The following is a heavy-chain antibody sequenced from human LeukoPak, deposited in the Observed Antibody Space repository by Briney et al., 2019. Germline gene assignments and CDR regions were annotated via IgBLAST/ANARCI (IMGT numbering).Heavy chain of an antibody. CDR2: IKQDGGEK. Sequence: GGSLRLSCGVSGFIFSDYWMNWVRQAPGKGLEWAASIKQDGGEKSYVDSVKGRFTISRDNAKNSLYLQMSSLRAEDTAVYYCARDGTAAGLYFDLWGQGTPVTVSS. J-gene: IGHJ4*01. CDR1: GFIFSDYW. D-gene: IGHD6-13*01. CDR3: ARDGTAAGLYFDL. V-gene: IGHV3-7*01.